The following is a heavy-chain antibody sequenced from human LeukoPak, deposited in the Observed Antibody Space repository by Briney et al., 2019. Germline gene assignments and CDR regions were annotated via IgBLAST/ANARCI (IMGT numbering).Heavy chain of an antibody. Sequence: QSGGSLRLSCAASGFTFSGHSMTWVRQTPGKGLEWVSVIFGNGVKAYYADSLKGRFTISRDNSKSTLYLQMNSLRADDTAVYYCARVGDWSNYFGMDAWGQGTTVFVSS. V-gene: IGHV3-23*01. J-gene: IGHJ6*02. CDR2: IFGNGVKA. CDR1: GFTFSGHS. CDR3: ARVGDWSNYFGMDA. D-gene: IGHD3-16*01.